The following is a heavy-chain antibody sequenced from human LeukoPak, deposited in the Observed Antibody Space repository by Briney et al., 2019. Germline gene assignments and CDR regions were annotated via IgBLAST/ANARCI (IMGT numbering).Heavy chain of an antibody. V-gene: IGHV3-7*01. D-gene: IGHD3-10*01. J-gene: IGHJ4*02. CDR3: ARDGLLWFGDSRTDF. CDR2: IKEDGSEK. Sequence: AGGSLRLSCAASGFTFSNFPMTWVRQAPGKGLEWVANIKEDGSEKYYVDSVKGRFTISRDNAKNSLFLQMNSLRAEDTAVYYCARDGLLWFGDSRTDFWGQGTLVTVSS. CDR1: GFTFSNFP.